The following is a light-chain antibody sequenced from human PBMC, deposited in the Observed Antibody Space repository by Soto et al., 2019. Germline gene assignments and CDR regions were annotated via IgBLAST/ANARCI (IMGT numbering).Light chain of an antibody. CDR1: QSVGNS. CDR2: GAS. CDR3: QQYGSSAPIT. V-gene: IGKV3-20*01. Sequence: VVMTQSPGTLSVSPGEGVTLSCRASQSVGNSLAWYQQKPGQAPRLLIFGASTRVTGIPARFSGSGSETDFTLTISRLEPEDFALYYCQQYGSSAPITFGQGTRLEIK. J-gene: IGKJ5*01.